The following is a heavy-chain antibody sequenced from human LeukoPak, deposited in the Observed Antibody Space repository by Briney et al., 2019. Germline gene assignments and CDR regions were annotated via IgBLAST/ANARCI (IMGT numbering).Heavy chain of an antibody. CDR2: ISYDGSNT. Sequence: PGRSLRLACAASGFTFSSYATHWVRQAPGKGLEWVAVISYDGSNTYYADSVKGRFTISRDNSKNTLYLQMNSLRAEDTAVYYCARGPIWYDSSGYYPPTGYWGQGTLVTVSS. CDR1: GFTFSSYA. V-gene: IGHV3-30-3*01. J-gene: IGHJ4*02. D-gene: IGHD3-22*01. CDR3: ARGPIWYDSSGYYPPTGY.